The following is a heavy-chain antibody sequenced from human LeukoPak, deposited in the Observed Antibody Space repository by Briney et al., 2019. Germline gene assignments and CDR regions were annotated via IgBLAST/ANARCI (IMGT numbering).Heavy chain of an antibody. CDR2: IYHSGST. CDR1: GYSISSGYY. V-gene: IGHV4-38-2*02. Sequence: SETLSLTCTVSGYSISSGYYWGWIRQPPGKGLEWIGSIYHSGSTYYNPSLKSRVTISVDTSKNQFSLKLSSVTAADTAVYYCARDDYGSGSYASDYWGQGTLVTVSS. D-gene: IGHD3-10*01. J-gene: IGHJ4*02. CDR3: ARDDYGSGSYASDY.